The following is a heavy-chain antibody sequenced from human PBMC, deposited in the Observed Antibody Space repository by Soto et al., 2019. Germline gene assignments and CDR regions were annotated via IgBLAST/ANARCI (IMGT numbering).Heavy chain of an antibody. CDR2: INHSGST. CDR3: ARMYYDFWSGSHGMDV. D-gene: IGHD3-3*01. V-gene: IGHV4-34*01. Sequence: PSEALSLISAVYGGSVSGYYWRWIRQPPGKGLEWIGEINHSGSTNYNPSLKSRVTISVDTSKNQFSLKLSSVTAADTAVYYCARMYYDFWSGSHGMDVWGQGTTVPVSS. CDR1: GGSVSGYY. J-gene: IGHJ6*02.